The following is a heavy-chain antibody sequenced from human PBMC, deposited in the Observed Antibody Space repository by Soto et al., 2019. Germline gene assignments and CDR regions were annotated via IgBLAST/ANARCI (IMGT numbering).Heavy chain of an antibody. D-gene: IGHD1-26*01. J-gene: IGHJ4*02. V-gene: IGHV3-30*18. CDR3: AKDRSRNYYPYFDY. CDR2: ISYDGSNK. Sequence: GGSLRLSCAASVFTFSSYGMHWVRQAPGKGLEWVAVISYDGSNKYYAGSVKGRFTISRDNSKNTLYLQMNSLRAEDTAVYYCAKDRSRNYYPYFDYWGQGTLVTVSS. CDR1: VFTFSSYG.